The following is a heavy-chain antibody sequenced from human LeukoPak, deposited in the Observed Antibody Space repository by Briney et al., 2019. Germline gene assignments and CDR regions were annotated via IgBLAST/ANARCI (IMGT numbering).Heavy chain of an antibody. V-gene: IGHV4-4*09. J-gene: IGHJ5*02. CDR3: ARHGSPVTPQSDNWFDP. D-gene: IGHD4-17*01. Sequence: SETLSLTCTVSGGSMSLYYWNWIRQPPGKGLEYIGYIYTSGSTNYNPSLKSRVTISVDTPKNQFSLRLSSVTAADTAVYYCARHGSPVTPQSDNWFDPWGQGTLVTVSS. CDR1: GGSMSLYY. CDR2: IYTSGST.